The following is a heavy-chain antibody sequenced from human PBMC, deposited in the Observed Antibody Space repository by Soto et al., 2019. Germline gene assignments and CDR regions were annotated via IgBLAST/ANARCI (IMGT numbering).Heavy chain of an antibody. J-gene: IGHJ5*02. CDR3: ASLYCSGGSCYGYDWFDP. Sequence: QVQLVQSGAEVKKPGSSVKVSCKASGGTFSSYAISWVRQAPGQGLEWMGGIIPIFGTANYAQKFQGRVTITADESTSTAYMELSSLRSEDTAVYYCASLYCSGGSCYGYDWFDPWGQGTLVTVSS. D-gene: IGHD2-15*01. CDR2: IIPIFGTA. CDR1: GGTFSSYA. V-gene: IGHV1-69*01.